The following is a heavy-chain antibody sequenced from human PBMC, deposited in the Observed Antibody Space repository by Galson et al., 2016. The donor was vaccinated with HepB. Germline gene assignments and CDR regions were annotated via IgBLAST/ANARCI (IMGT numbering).Heavy chain of an antibody. CDR2: IYNSVST. Sequence: SETLSLTCTVSGVSIATGRYYWVWIRQPAGKGLDFLGSIYNSVSTSYNPSLKSRLTMSVDTSKNHFSLKLTSVTAADTAVYYCARDPVGATLGGFAYWGQGTLVTVSS. V-gene: IGHV4-39*02. CDR1: GVSIATGRYY. CDR3: ARDPVGATLGGFAY. J-gene: IGHJ4*02. D-gene: IGHD1-26*01.